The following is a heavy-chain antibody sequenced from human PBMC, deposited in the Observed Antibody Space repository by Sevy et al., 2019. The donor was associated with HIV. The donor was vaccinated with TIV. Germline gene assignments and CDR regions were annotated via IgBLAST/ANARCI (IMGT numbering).Heavy chain of an antibody. Sequence: GGSLRLSCAASGFTFDDYAMHWVRQAPGKGLEWVSGISWNSGSIGYAESVKGRFTISRDNAKNSLYLQMNSLRAEDTALYYCAKDIGNCSGGSCYYYGMDVWGQGTTVTVSS. CDR2: ISWNSGSI. CDR3: AKDIGNCSGGSCYYYGMDV. J-gene: IGHJ6*02. CDR1: GFTFDDYA. D-gene: IGHD2-15*01. V-gene: IGHV3-9*01.